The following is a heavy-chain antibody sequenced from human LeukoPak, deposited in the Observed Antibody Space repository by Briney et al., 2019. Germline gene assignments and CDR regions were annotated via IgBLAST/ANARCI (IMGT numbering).Heavy chain of an antibody. V-gene: IGHV1-3*03. J-gene: IGHJ3*02. D-gene: IGHD2-8*01. CDR2: INAANGAR. CDR1: GYTFNYYA. Sequence: GASVKVSCKASGYTFNYYAIHWVRQAPGQRLEWMGWINAANGARQYSQNFQGRLTLTRATSSNIAYMELSSLRSEDMAVYYCARASGVLMGAYDIWGQGTMVTVSS. CDR3: ARASGVLMGAYDI.